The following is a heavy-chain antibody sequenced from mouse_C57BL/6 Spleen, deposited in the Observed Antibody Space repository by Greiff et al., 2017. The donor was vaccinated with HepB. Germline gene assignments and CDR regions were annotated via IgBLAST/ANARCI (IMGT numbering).Heavy chain of an antibody. CDR2: IDPSDSET. CDR1: VYTFTSYL. D-gene: IGHD3-3*01. V-gene: IGHV1-52*01. Sequence: VQLQQPGAELVRPGSSVKLSCKASVYTFTSYLMHWVKQRPIQGLEWIGNIDPSDSETHYNQKFKDKATLTVDKSSSTAYMQLSSLTSEDSAVYYCARWGGPYAMDYWGQGTSVTVSS. CDR3: ARWGGPYAMDY. J-gene: IGHJ4*01.